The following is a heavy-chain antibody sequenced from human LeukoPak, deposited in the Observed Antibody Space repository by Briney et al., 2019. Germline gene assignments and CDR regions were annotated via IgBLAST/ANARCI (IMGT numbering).Heavy chain of an antibody. CDR1: GGTFSSYA. CDR3: AREAAPQRDAFDI. D-gene: IGHD6-25*01. CDR2: IIPIFGTA. V-gene: IGHV1-69*13. Sequence: GASVKVSCKASGGTFSSYAISWVRQAPGQGLEWMGGIIPIFGTANYAQKFQGRVTITADESTSTAYMELSSLRSEDTAVYYCAREAAPQRDAFDIWGQGTMVTVSS. J-gene: IGHJ3*02.